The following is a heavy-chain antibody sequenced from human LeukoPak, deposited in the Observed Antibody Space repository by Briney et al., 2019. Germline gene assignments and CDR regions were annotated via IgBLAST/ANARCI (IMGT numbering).Heavy chain of an antibody. V-gene: IGHV1-8*01. D-gene: IGHD6-19*01. CDR1: GYTFTSYD. CDR2: MNPNSGNT. Sequence: ASVKVSRKASGYTFTSYDINWVRQATGQGLEWMGWMNPNSGNTGYAQKFQGRVTMTRNTSISTAYMELSSLRSEDTAVYYCATQWLDSETDAFDIWGQGTMVTVSS. J-gene: IGHJ3*02. CDR3: ATQWLDSETDAFDI.